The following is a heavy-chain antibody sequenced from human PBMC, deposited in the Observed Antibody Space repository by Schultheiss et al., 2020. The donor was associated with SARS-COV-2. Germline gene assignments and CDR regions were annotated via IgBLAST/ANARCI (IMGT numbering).Heavy chain of an antibody. D-gene: IGHD6-19*01. CDR1: GGSVSSGSYY. Sequence: SETLSLTCTVSGGSVSSGSYYWSWIRQPPGKGLEWIGYIYYSGSTNYNPSLKSRVTISVDTSKNQFSLKLSSVTAADTAVYYCARDRRGSGWYYDNYWGQGTLVTVSS. CDR3: ARDRRGSGWYYDNY. V-gene: IGHV4-61*01. J-gene: IGHJ4*02. CDR2: IYYSGST.